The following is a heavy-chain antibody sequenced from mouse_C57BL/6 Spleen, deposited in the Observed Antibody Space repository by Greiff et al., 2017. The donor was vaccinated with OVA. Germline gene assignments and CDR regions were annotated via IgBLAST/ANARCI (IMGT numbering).Heavy chain of an antibody. J-gene: IGHJ3*01. V-gene: IGHV1-64*01. CDR2: IHPNSGST. CDR1: GYTFTSYW. CDR3: ARGKSAWFAY. D-gene: IGHD2-1*01. Sequence: QVQLKQPGAELVKPGASVKLSCKASGYTFTSYWMHWVKQRPGQGLEWIGMIHPNSGSTNYNEKFKSKATLTVDKSSSTAYMQLSSLTSEDSAVDYCARGKSAWFAYWGQGTLVTVSA.